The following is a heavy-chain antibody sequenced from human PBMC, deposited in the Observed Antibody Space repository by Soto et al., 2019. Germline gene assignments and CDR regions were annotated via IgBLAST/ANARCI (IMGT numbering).Heavy chain of an antibody. J-gene: IGHJ6*03. CDR2: ISGSGRTT. D-gene: IGHD3-16*01. V-gene: IGHV3-23*01. CDR3: AKFRGPSYSYYSMDV. CDR1: GFTFGSYA. Sequence: LLESGGGLVQPGGSLRLSCAASGFTFGSYAMNWLRQAPGRGLECVSFISGSGRTTYYADSVKGRFTVSRDNSKNTLYLQMNSLRAEDTALYYCAKFRGPSYSYYSMDVWGKGTTVTVSS.